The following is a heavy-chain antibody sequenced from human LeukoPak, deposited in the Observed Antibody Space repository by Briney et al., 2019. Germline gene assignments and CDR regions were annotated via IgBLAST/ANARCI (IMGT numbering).Heavy chain of an antibody. D-gene: IGHD6-13*01. Sequence: GGSLRLSCAASGFTFSNYGMHWVRQAPGKGLEWVTVIAYDASNKYYADSVRGRFTISRDNSKNTLYLQMNSLRAEDTAVYYCAKDRGSLAAAGSLNYYFDYWGQGTLVTVSS. CDR1: GFTFSNYG. J-gene: IGHJ4*02. CDR2: IAYDASNK. V-gene: IGHV3-30*18. CDR3: AKDRGSLAAAGSLNYYFDY.